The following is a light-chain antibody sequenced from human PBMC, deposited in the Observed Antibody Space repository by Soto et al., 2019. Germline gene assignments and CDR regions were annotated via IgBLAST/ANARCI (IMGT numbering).Light chain of an antibody. Sequence: EVVVTQSPATLSVSPGQRATLSCRTSQSVSTNLVWYQQRPGQAPRLLISGASTRATGVSDRFSGSGSGTEFSLTISSLQSEDFAIYYCQQYQYWPPRTFGPGTKVEIK. CDR3: QQYQYWPPRT. CDR1: QSVSTN. J-gene: IGKJ1*01. CDR2: GAS. V-gene: IGKV3-15*01.